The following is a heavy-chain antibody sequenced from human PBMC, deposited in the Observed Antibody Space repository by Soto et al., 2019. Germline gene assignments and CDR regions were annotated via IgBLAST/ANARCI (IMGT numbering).Heavy chain of an antibody. CDR2: ISGSGGST. CDR3: AKVMITFGGVIALSPLDAFDI. Sequence: GGSLRLSCAASGFTFSSYAMSWVRQAPGKGLEWVSAISGSGGSTYYADSVKGRFTISRDNSKNTLYLQMNSLRAEDTAVYYCAKVMITFGGVIALSPLDAFDIWGQGTMVTVSS. V-gene: IGHV3-23*01. J-gene: IGHJ3*02. CDR1: GFTFSSYA. D-gene: IGHD3-16*02.